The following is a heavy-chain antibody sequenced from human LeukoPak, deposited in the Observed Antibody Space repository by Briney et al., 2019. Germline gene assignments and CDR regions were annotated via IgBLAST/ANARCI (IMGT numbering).Heavy chain of an antibody. CDR1: GGSISSSSKY. V-gene: IGHV4-39*01. Sequence: SETLSLTCTVSGGSISSSSKYWGWIRQSPGKGLEWIGNFFYSGSTYCNPSLKSRVTISVDTSKNQFSLNLRSVTAADTAVYYCARSGGYSSGRYYYWGQGTLVTVSS. D-gene: IGHD6-19*01. J-gene: IGHJ4*02. CDR3: ARSGGYSSGRYYY. CDR2: FFYSGST.